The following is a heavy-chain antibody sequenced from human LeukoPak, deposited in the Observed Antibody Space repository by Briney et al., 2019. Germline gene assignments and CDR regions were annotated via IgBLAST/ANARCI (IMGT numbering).Heavy chain of an antibody. CDR1: GFTFSSYS. V-gene: IGHV3-48*04. J-gene: IGHJ6*03. Sequence: GGSLRLSCAASGFTFSSYSMNWVRQAPGKGLEWVSCISSSSSTIYYADSVKGRFTISRDNAKNSLYLQMNSLRAEDTAVYYCARESYGLIVVDYYMDVWGKGTTVTVSS. D-gene: IGHD3-22*01. CDR2: ISSSSSTI. CDR3: ARESYGLIVVDYYMDV.